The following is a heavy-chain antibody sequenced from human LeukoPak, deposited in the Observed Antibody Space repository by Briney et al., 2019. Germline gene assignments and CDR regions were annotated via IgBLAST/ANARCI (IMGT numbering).Heavy chain of an antibody. J-gene: IGHJ6*03. D-gene: IGHD6-13*01. Sequence: SETLSLTCTVSGGSISSSSYYWGWIRQPPGKGLEWIGSIYYSGSTYYNPSLKSRVTISVDTSKNQFFLKLSSVTAADTAVYYCARESSDSSSWYWGNYCYYMDVWGKGTTVTVSS. CDR2: IYYSGST. CDR1: GGSISSSSYY. V-gene: IGHV4-39*07. CDR3: ARESSDSSSWYWGNYCYYMDV.